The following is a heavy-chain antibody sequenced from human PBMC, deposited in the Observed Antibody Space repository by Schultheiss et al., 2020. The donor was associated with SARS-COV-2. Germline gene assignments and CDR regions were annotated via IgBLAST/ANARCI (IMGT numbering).Heavy chain of an antibody. J-gene: IGHJ4*02. D-gene: IGHD3-10*01. CDR3: AKGRITMVRGVTEIDY. CDR2: ISYEGSKK. V-gene: IGHV3-30*18. CDR1: GFNFNNYG. Sequence: GGSLRLSCAASGFNFNNYGMHWVRQAPGKGLEWVAIISYEGSKKYYVDSVKGRFTISKDNSRNTLYLQMNSLRAEDTAVYYCAKGRITMVRGVTEIDYWGQGTLVTVSS.